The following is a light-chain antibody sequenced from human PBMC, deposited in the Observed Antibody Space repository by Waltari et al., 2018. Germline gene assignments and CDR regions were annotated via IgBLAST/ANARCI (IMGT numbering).Light chain of an antibody. J-gene: IGKJ4*01. CDR2: AAS. Sequence: DIQMTQSPSSLSASVGDRVTITCRASQAISNYLAWYQQKPGKVPKLLIYAASILQSGVPSRFSGTGSGTGFSITISSLQPEDVATYYCQKYNSAPLTFGGGTKVEIK. CDR3: QKYNSAPLT. CDR1: QAISNY. V-gene: IGKV1-27*01.